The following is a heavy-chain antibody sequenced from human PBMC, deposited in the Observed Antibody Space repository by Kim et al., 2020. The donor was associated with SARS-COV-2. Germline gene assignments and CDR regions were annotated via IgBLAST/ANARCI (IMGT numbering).Heavy chain of an antibody. D-gene: IGHD2-8*02. J-gene: IGHJ6*02. CDR3: ARVQVEYGEDYYYGMDV. CDR1: GGSISSGDYY. Sequence: SETLSLTCTVSGGSISSGDYYWSWIRQPPGKGLEWIGYIYYSGSTYYNPSLKSRVTISVDTSKNQFSLKLSSVTAADTAVYYCARVQVEYGEDYYYGMDVWGQGTTVTVSS. CDR2: IYYSGST. V-gene: IGHV4-30-4*01.